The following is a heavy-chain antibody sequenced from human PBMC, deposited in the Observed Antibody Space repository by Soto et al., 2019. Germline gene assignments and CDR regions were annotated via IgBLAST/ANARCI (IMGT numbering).Heavy chain of an antibody. D-gene: IGHD2-15*01. CDR3: AREHCSGGSCYSRPMDV. Sequence: PSETLSLTCAVSSGSISSSNWWSWVRQPPGKGLEWIGEIYHSGSTNYNPSLKSRVTISVDKSKNQFSLKLSSVTAADTAVYYCAREHCSGGSCYSRPMDVWGKGTTVTVSS. CDR1: SGSISSSNW. J-gene: IGHJ6*04. V-gene: IGHV4-4*02. CDR2: IYHSGST.